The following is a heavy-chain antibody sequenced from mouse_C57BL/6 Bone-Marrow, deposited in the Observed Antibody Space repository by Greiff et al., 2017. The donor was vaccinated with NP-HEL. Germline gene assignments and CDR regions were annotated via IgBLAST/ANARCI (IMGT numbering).Heavy chain of an antibody. CDR3: ARGPYYDYDAWFAY. CDR2: IYPRSGNT. CDR1: GYTFTSYG. V-gene: IGHV1-81*01. D-gene: IGHD2-4*01. J-gene: IGHJ3*01. Sequence: QVQLKQSGAELARPGASVKLSCKASGYTFTSYGISWVKQRTGQGLEWIGEIYPRSGNTYYNEKFKGKATLTADKSSSTAYMELRSLTSEDSAVYFCARGPYYDYDAWFAYWGQGTLVTVSA.